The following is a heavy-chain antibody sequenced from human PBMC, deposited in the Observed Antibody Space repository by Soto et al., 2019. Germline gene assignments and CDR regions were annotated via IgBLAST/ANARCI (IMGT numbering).Heavy chain of an antibody. CDR2: INPSGGST. J-gene: IGHJ5*02. CDR1: GYTFTTYY. V-gene: IGHV1-46*01. Sequence: GXSVKVSCKASGYTFTTYYMHWVRQAPGQGLEWMGIINPSGGSTNYAQRFQGRVTMTSDTSTSTVYMELSSLRADDTAVYYCARVVVPTTATTSNWFDHWGQGTLVTVSS. D-gene: IGHD4-17*01. CDR3: ARVVVPTTATTSNWFDH.